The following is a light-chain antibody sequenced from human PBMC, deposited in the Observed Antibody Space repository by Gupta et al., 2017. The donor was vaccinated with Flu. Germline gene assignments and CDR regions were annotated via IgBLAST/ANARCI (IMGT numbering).Light chain of an antibody. J-gene: IGLJ3*02. CDR1: SSDIGGYNS. CDR3: SAYTISSTLV. CDR2: DVA. Sequence: QSALTQPASGSGSPGQSITISCTGTSSDIGGYNSVSWYQQYPGKAPKVMIYDVANRPSGVSNRFSGSKSGNTASLTISGLQAEDEADYYCSAYTISSTLVFGGGTTLTVL. V-gene: IGLV2-14*01.